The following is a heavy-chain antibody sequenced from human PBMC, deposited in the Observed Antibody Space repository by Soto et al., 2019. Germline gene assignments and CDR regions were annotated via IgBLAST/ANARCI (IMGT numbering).Heavy chain of an antibody. CDR1: GFTFSNYG. Sequence: PGGSLRLSCVGSGFTFSNYGMHWVRQPPGKGLEWVALISDDGDKRYYADSVRGRLIISRDNSKDTLYLQMNSLGPDDTAVYFFVKERVRIVGAISSDYWGQGTPVTVSS. CDR3: VKERVRIVGAISSDY. J-gene: IGHJ4*02. V-gene: IGHV3-30*18. CDR2: ISDDGDKR. D-gene: IGHD1-26*01.